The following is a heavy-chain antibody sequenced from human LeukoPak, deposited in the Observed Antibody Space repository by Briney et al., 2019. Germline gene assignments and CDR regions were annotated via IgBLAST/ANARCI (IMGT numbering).Heavy chain of an antibody. J-gene: IGHJ4*02. CDR2: IYYSGST. D-gene: IGHD6-19*01. CDR3: ARLIAVAGTITFDY. V-gene: IGHV4-39*01. Sequence: SETLSLTCTVSGGSLSSSSYYWGWIRQPPRKGLEWIGSIYYSGSTYYNPSLKSRVTISVDTSKNQFSLKLSSVTAADTAVYYCARLIAVAGTITFDYWGQGTLVTVSS. CDR1: GGSLSSSSYY.